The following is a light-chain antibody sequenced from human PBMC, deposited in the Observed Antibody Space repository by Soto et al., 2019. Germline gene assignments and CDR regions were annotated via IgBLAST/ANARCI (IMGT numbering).Light chain of an antibody. CDR2: DVS. CDR1: SSDIGAYNY. J-gene: IGLJ1*01. CDR3: SSYTSSNTEV. V-gene: IGLV2-14*03. Sequence: QSVLTQPASVSGSPGQSITISCTGTSSDIGAYNYVSWYQHHPGKAPKRIIYDVSTRPSGVSDRFSASKSGNTASLTISGLQADDEADYYCSSYTSSNTEVFGTGTKLTVL.